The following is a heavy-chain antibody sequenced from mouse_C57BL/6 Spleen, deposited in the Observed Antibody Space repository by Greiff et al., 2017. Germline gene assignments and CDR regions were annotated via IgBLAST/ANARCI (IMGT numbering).Heavy chain of an antibody. J-gene: IGHJ2*01. CDR1: GYTFPRSW. CDR3: AREGFTTVVPLD. D-gene: IGHD1-1*01. Sequence: QVQLQQPGTELVKPGASVKLSCKASGYTFPRSWMHWVKQRPGRGLAWIGNFNPSNGGTNYTEKFKSKATLTVDKSYSAAYMQIRSLTSEDSVVYYCAREGFTTVVPLDWGQGTTRTVSS. V-gene: IGHV1-53*01. CDR2: FNPSNGGT.